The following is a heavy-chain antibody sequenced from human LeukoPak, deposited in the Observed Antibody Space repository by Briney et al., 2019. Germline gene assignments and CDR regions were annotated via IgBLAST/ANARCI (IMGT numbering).Heavy chain of an antibody. V-gene: IGHV3-30*04. J-gene: IGHJ4*02. CDR3: ARDWNYYGIFDY. CDR2: ISYDGSDK. CDR1: GFTFSSYA. Sequence: GGSLRLSCAASGFTFSSYAMHWVRQAPGKGPEWVAVISYDGSDKYYADSVKGRFTISRDNSKNTLYLQVNSLRAEDTAVYYCARDWNYYGIFDYWGQGTLVTVSS. D-gene: IGHD3-10*01.